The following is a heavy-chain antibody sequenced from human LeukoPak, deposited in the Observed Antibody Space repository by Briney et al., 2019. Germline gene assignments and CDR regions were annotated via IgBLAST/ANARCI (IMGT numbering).Heavy chain of an antibody. Sequence: GGSLRLSCAASGFTFSSYGMHWVRQAPGKGLEWVAFIRYDGSKKYYADSVKGRFTISRDNSKNTLYLQMNSLKTEDTAVYYCTTDGVGVEGATYDNWGQGTLVSVSS. V-gene: IGHV3-30*02. D-gene: IGHD1-26*01. CDR1: GFTFSSYG. CDR3: TTDGVGVEGATYDN. J-gene: IGHJ4*02. CDR2: IRYDGSKK.